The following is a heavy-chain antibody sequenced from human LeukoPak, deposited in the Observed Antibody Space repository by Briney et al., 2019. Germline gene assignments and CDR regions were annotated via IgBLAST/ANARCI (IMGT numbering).Heavy chain of an antibody. CDR3: ARDSGVIVPDLDY. D-gene: IGHD2/OR15-2a*01. Sequence: GTSLRLSCVAAGYTFRSHGMHWVRQAPGKGLEWVAVIWYDGSKQYYADSVKGRFTISRDDFKNTLYLQMNSLRGEDTALYYCARDSGVIVPDLDYWGQGTLVTVSS. CDR1: GYTFRSHG. V-gene: IGHV3-33*01. J-gene: IGHJ4*02. CDR2: IWYDGSKQ.